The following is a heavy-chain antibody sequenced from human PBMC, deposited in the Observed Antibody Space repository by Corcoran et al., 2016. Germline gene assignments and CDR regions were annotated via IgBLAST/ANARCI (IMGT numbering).Heavy chain of an antibody. Sequence: EVQLVESGGGLVKPGGSLRLSCAASGFSFNNAWMNWVRQAPGKGLGWVGRIKSKTDGETTAYAAPVKGRFTISRDGSKDTLYLQMSSLKAEDTAVYYCATYGTVPRNYLHYWGRGTLVAVSS. CDR2: IKSKTDGETT. CDR3: ATYGTVPRNYLHY. CDR1: GFSFNNAW. V-gene: IGHV3-15*07. D-gene: IGHD1-1*01. J-gene: IGHJ4*02.